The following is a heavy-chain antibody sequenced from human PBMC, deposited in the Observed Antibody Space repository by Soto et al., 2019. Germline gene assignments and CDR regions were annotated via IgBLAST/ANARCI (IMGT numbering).Heavy chain of an antibody. CDR3: ARARITMVREVIKYNMDV. J-gene: IGHJ6*03. Sequence: SETLSLTCTVSGGSISSYYWSWIRRPPGKGLEWIGYIYNSGSTHSNPSLQSRVTISVDTSKNQFSLKLSSVTAADTAIYYCARARITMVREVIKYNMDVWGQGTTVTVSS. CDR2: IYNSGST. V-gene: IGHV4-59*01. D-gene: IGHD3-10*01. CDR1: GGSISSYY.